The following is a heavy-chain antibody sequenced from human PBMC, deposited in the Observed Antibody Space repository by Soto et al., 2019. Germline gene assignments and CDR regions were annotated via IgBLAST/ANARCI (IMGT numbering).Heavy chain of an antibody. Sequence: QVQLVESGGDLVKPGGSLRLSCAASGFSFSDYYMSWMRQAPGKGLEWVSYIRGDSTTIYYADSVKGRFTISRDNAKKSLYLQMSSLRAEDTAVYYFARIGGGGSCPDYWGQGTLVTVSS. CDR2: IRGDSTTI. D-gene: IGHD2-15*01. J-gene: IGHJ4*02. CDR3: ARIGGGGSCPDY. V-gene: IGHV3-11*01. CDR1: GFSFSDYY.